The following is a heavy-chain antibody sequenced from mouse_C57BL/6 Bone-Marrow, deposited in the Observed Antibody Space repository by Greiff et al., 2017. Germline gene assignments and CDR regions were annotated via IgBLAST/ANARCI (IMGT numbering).Heavy chain of an antibody. J-gene: IGHJ3*01. V-gene: IGHV1-64*01. CDR1: GYTFTSYW. CDR2: IHPNSGST. CDR3: AGDPYGPLAY. Sequence: VKLQQSGAELVKPGASVKLSCKASGYTFTSYWMHWVKQRPGQGLEWIGMIHPNSGSTNYNEKFKSKATLTVDKSSSTAYMQLSSLTSEDSAVYYGAGDPYGPLAYWGRGTLVIVSA. D-gene: IGHD1-1*02.